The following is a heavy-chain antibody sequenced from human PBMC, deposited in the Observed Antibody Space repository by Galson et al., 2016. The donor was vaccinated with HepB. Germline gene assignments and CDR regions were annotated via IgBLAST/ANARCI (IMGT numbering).Heavy chain of an antibody. J-gene: IGHJ5*02. CDR2: IWYDGSNK. V-gene: IGHV3-33*01. CDR3: VRDHTVVPTTAHNWFDP. CDR1: GFTFSSYG. D-gene: IGHD4-23*01. Sequence: SLRLSCAASGFTFSSYGMHWVRQAPGKGLEWVALIWYDGSNKYYGDSVKGRFTISRDNAKNTPYLQMNSLRAEDTAVYFCVRDHTVVPTTAHNWFDPWGRGTLVTVSS.